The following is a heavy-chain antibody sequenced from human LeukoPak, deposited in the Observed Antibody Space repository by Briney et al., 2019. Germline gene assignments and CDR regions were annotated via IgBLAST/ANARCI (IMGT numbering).Heavy chain of an antibody. J-gene: IGHJ4*02. CDR3: ARDGCTVVVVVAAETYFDY. CDR2: ISAYNGNT. V-gene: IGHV1-18*01. Sequence: ASVKVSCKASGYTFTSYGISWVRQAPGQGLEWMGWISAYNGNTNYAQKLQGRVTMTTDTSTSTAYMELRSLRSDDTAVYYCARDGCTVVVVVAAETYFDYWGQGTLVTVSS. CDR1: GYTFTSYG. D-gene: IGHD2-15*01.